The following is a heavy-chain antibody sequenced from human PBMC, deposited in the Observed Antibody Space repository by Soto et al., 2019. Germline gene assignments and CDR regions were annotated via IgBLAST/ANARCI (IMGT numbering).Heavy chain of an antibody. J-gene: IGHJ5*02. CDR2: ISAYNGNT. Sequence: QVQLVQSGAEVKKPGASVKVSCKASGYTFTSYGISWVRQAPGQGLEWMGWISAYNGNTNYAQKLQGRVTMTTDTXTXXAYMELRSLRSDDTAVYYCARLPGIAVAGNGWFDPWGQGTLVTVSS. V-gene: IGHV1-18*01. CDR3: ARLPGIAVAGNGWFDP. CDR1: GYTFTSYG. D-gene: IGHD6-19*01.